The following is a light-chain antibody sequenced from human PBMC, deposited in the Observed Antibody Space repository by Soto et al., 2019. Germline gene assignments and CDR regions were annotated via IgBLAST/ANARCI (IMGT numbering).Light chain of an antibody. CDR1: QSVDDW. CDR3: QQYRSYSWT. V-gene: IGKV1-5*03. Sequence: DIQMTQSPSILSASVGDRVTITCRASQSVDDWLAWYQQKPGRAPKLLIYQASTLESGVPSRFSGSRSGTEFTLTISSLQPDDFATYYCQQYRSYSWTFGQGSEVEIK. CDR2: QAS. J-gene: IGKJ1*01.